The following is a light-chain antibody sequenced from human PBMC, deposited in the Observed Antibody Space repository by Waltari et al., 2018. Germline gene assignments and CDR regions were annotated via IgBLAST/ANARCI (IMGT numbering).Light chain of an antibody. CDR1: QSISNY. Sequence: DIQMTQSPSPLSASVGGRVTITCRASQSISNYLSWYQQKPGKAPNLLIYAASSFQSGVPSRFSGSGSGTDFTLTISSLQPEDFATYYCQQSYISLTFGQGTKVEIK. CDR3: QQSYISLT. J-gene: IGKJ1*01. CDR2: AAS. V-gene: IGKV1-39*01.